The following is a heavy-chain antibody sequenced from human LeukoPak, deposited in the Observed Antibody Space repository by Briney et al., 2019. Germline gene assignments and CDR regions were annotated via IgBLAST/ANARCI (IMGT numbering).Heavy chain of an antibody. J-gene: IGHJ4*02. CDR3: AKELVDSSSWSTDY. Sequence: GGSLRLSCATSGFTFSSYAFHWVRQAPGKGLEWVATMSFDVNNKYYADSVRDRFTISRDNSKNTLYLQMNSLRAEDTAVYYCAKELVDSSSWSTDYWGQGTLVTVSS. CDR2: MSFDVNNK. D-gene: IGHD6-13*01. CDR1: GFTFSSYA. V-gene: IGHV3-30*04.